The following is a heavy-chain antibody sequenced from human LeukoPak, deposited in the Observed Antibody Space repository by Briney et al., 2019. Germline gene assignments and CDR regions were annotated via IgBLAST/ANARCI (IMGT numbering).Heavy chain of an antibody. CDR1: GFTFSSSG. J-gene: IGHJ4*02. D-gene: IGHD3-9*01. CDR2: ISYDGSNK. CDR3: AKGPDFDWLPYDY. Sequence: GPSLRLSCAASGFTFSSSGMRWVSQAPGRGLEWVAVISYDGSNKYYADSVKGRLTISRDNSKNTLYLQMNSLRAEDTAVYYCAKGPDFDWLPYDYWGQGTLVTVSS. V-gene: IGHV3-30*18.